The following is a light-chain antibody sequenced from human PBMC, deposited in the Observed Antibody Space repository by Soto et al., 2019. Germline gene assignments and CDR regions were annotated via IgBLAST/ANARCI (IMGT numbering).Light chain of an antibody. CDR3: QQRYTWPPIT. Sequence: EIVLTQSPATLSLSPGERATLSCRASQSVSGYIAWYQQKLGQAPRLLIYHASNRATGIPARFSGSGSETDFTLTISSLEPEDFAVYYCQQRYTWPPITFVQGTRLELK. CDR2: HAS. V-gene: IGKV3-11*01. CDR1: QSVSGY. J-gene: IGKJ5*01.